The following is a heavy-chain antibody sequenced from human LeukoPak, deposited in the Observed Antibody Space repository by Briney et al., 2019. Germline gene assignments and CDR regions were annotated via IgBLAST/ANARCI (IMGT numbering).Heavy chain of an antibody. J-gene: IGHJ5*02. V-gene: IGHV1-69*05. CDR1: GYTLTELS. CDR3: CSGYSYEFSDP. CDR2: IIPIFGTA. Sequence: SVKVSCKVSGYTLTELSMHWVRQAPGKGLEWMGRIIPIFGTANYAQKFQGRVTITTDESTSTAYMELSSLRSEDTAVYYCCSGYSYEFSDPWGQGTLVTVSS. D-gene: IGHD5-18*01.